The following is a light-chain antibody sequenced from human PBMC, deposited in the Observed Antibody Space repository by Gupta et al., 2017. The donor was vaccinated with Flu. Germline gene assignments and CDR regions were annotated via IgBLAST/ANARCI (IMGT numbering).Light chain of an antibody. Sequence: ATLFLSPGERATLSCRASQSVRSSYLAWFQQKPGQAPRLLIYDASTRATGIPDRFSGSGSGTDFTLIISRLEPEDFAVYYCQQDVNSPFTFGGGTKVEIK. CDR2: DAS. J-gene: IGKJ4*01. V-gene: IGKV3D-20*01. CDR1: QSVRSSY. CDR3: QQDVNSPFT.